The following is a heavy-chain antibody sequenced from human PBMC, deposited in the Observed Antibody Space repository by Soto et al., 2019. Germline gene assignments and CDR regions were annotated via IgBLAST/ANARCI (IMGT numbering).Heavy chain of an antibody. CDR1: GFTVGTNY. CDR3: ARAIVTPGTYYIDV. Sequence: ESGGGLVPPGESLRLSCEASGFTVGTNYISWVRQSPGKGLEWVSVIYAAGHTNYPDSEKGRFTISRDKSLNTVSLQMSSLRVDDTAVYYCARAIVTPGTYYIDVWGKGTTVTVSS. D-gene: IGHD4-4*01. J-gene: IGHJ6*03. CDR2: IYAAGHT. V-gene: IGHV3-66*01.